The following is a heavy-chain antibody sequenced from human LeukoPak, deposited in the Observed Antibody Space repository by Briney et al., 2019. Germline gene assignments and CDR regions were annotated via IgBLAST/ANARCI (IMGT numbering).Heavy chain of an antibody. CDR2: ISSSSSYI. V-gene: IGHV3-21*01. CDR1: GFTFSSYS. D-gene: IGHD3-16*01. J-gene: IGHJ4*02. Sequence: GGSLRLSCAASGFTFSSYSMNWVRQAPGKGLEWVSSISSSSSYIYYADSVKGRFTISRDNAKNSLYLQMNSLRAEDTAAYYWARAPLRVEGRSYFDYWGQGTLVTVSS. CDR3: ARAPLRVEGRSYFDY.